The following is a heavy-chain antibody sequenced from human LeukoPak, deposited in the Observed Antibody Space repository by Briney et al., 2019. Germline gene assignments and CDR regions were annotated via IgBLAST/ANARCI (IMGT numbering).Heavy chain of an antibody. V-gene: IGHV3-9*01. CDR1: GFTFDDYA. J-gene: IGHJ4*02. Sequence: GGSLRLSCAASGFTFDDYAMHWVRQAPGKCLEWVSGISWNSGSIGYADSVKGRFTISRDNAKNSLYLQMNSLGAEDTALYYCAKGSIRRIAAAGTGFGIDYFDYWGQGTLVTVSS. CDR2: ISWNSGSI. D-gene: IGHD6-13*01. CDR3: AKGSIRRIAAAGTGFGIDYFDY.